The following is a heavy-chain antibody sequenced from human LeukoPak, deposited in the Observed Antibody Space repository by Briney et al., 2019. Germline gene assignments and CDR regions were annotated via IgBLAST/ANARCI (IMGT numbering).Heavy chain of an antibody. V-gene: IGHV4-34*01. CDR2: INHSVST. D-gene: IGHD5-18*01. Sequence: PSETLSLTCAVYGGSFSGYYWSWIRQPPGKGPEWIGEINHSVSTNYNPSLKSRVTISVDTSKNQFFLKLSSVTAADTAVYYCATVGYSYVGPRTPSAHRRTGAFDIWGQGTMVTVSS. J-gene: IGHJ3*02. CDR3: ATVGYSYVGPRTPSAHRRTGAFDI. CDR1: GGSFSGYY.